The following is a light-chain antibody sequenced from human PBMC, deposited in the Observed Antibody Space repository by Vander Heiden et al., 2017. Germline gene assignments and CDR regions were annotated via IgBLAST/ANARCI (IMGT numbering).Light chain of an antibody. CDR1: QSFISNY. J-gene: IGKJ1*01. V-gene: IGKV3-20*01. CDR2: GAT. Sequence: EIVLTQSPGTLSLSPGERGTLSCRASQSFISNYLAWYQQKPGQAPRLLIYGATNRATGIPDRFSGSGSGTDFTLTISRLEPEDFAVYYCQHYHASPRTFGQGTNVEIK. CDR3: QHYHASPRT.